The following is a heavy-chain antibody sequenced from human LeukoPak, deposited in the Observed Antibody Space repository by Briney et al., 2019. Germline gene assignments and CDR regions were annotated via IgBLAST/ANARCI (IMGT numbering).Heavy chain of an antibody. Sequence: SETLSLTCTVSGGSISSYYWSWIRQPPGKGLEWIGYIYYSGSTNYNPSLKSRVTISVDTSKNQFSLKLSSVTAANTAVYYCASVDTAMETIDYWGQGTLVTVSS. CDR3: ASVDTAMETIDY. V-gene: IGHV4-59*01. D-gene: IGHD5-18*01. CDR1: GGSISSYY. CDR2: IYYSGST. J-gene: IGHJ4*02.